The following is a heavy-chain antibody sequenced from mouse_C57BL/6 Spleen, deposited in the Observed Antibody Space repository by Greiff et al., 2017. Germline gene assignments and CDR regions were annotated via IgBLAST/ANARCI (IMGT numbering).Heavy chain of an antibody. V-gene: IGHV1-85*01. J-gene: IGHJ3*01. CDR3: ASDYYGSSYSAWFAY. D-gene: IGHD1-1*01. CDR2: IYPRDGST. Sequence: LVESGPELVKPGASVELSCKASGYTFTSYDINWVKQRPGQGLEWIGWIYPRDGSTKYNEKFKGKATLTVDTSSSTAYMELHSLTSEDSAVYFCASDYYGSSYSAWFAYWGQGTLVTVSA. CDR1: GYTFTSYD.